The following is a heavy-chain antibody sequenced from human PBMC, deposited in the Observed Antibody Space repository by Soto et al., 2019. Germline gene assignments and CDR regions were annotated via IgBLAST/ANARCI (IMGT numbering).Heavy chain of an antibody. D-gene: IGHD2-15*01. J-gene: IGHJ5*02. CDR1: GGSISSYY. V-gene: IGHV4-59*01. Sequence: PSETLSLTCTVSGGSISSYYWSWIRQPPGKGLEWIGYIYYSGSTNYNPSLKSRVTISVDTSKNQFSLKLSSVTAADTAVYYCARSGSRPYNWFDPWGQGTLVTVSS. CDR3: ARSGSRPYNWFDP. CDR2: IYYSGST.